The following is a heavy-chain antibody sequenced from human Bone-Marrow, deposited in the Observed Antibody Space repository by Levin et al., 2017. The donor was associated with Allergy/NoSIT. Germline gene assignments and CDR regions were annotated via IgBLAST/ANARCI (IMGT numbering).Heavy chain of an antibody. V-gene: IGHV3-23*01. D-gene: IGHD1-1*01. J-gene: IGHJ4*02. CDR2: IYSSGDTT. CDR1: GFPFNNYA. CDR3: AKIAIVTSTGLSPRIVY. Sequence: GESLKISCAASGFPFNNYAMTWVRQAPGKGLEWVSTIYSSGDTTYYADSVKGRFTISRDNPKNTLYLQMNSLRAEDTALYYCAKIAIVTSTGLSPRIVYWGQGTLVTVSS.